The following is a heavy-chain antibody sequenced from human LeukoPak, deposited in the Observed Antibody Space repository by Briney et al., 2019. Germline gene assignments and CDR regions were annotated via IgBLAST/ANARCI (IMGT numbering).Heavy chain of an antibody. CDR3: ARHETGPYFDY. V-gene: IGHV5-51*01. CDR1: GYSFTNYW. CDR2: IYPGDSDT. Sequence: RGESLKISCKGSGYSFTNYWIGWVRQMPGKGLECMGIIYPGDSDTRYSPSFQGQVTISADKSISTAYLQWSSLKASDTAIYYCARHETGPYFDYWGQGTLVTVSS. J-gene: IGHJ4*02. D-gene: IGHD1-1*01.